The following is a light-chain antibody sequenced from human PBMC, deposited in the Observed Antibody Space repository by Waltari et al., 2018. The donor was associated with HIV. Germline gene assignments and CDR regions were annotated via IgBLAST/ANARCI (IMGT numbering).Light chain of an antibody. J-gene: IGLJ2*01. CDR2: QES. V-gene: IGLV3-1*01. CDR1: NLGDKY. Sequence: SYQLTQPPSVSVSPGQTASITCSGDNLGDKYSCWYQQKPGQSPVLVIYQESKRPSGSPERFSGSNSGNTATLTISGTQAMDEADYYCQAWDSSNVVFGGGTKLTVL. CDR3: QAWDSSNVV.